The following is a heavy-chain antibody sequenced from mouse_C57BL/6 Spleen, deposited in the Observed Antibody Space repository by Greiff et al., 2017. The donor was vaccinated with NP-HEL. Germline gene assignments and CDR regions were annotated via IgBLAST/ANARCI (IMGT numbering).Heavy chain of an antibody. J-gene: IGHJ2*01. V-gene: IGHV1-72*01. CDR1: GYTFNSYW. D-gene: IGHD3-2*02. Sequence: QVQLQQPGAELVKPGASVKLSCTASGYTFNSYWMHWVKQRPGRGLEWIGRIDPNSGGTKYHEKFQSKATLPVDKPSSTAYRRLRSLTSEDYAVYYSARWGAQAYFDYWGQGTTLTVSS. CDR2: IDPNSGGT. CDR3: ARWGAQAYFDY.